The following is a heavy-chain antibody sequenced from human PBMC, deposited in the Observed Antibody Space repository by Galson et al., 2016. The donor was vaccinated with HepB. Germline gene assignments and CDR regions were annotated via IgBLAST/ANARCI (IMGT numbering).Heavy chain of an antibody. D-gene: IGHD1-26*01. CDR3: ARGRGRYFAGGFDY. Sequence: SLRLSCAASGFTFSSYGMHWVRQAPGKGLEWVAVIWYDGSNKYYADSVKGRFTISRDNSKNTLYLQMNSLRAEDTAVYYCARGRGRYFAGGFDYWGQGTLVTVSS. CDR1: GFTFSSYG. CDR2: IWYDGSNK. V-gene: IGHV3-33*01. J-gene: IGHJ4*02.